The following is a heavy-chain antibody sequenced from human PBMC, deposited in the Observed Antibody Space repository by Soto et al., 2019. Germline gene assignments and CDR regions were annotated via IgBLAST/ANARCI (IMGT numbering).Heavy chain of an antibody. CDR3: ARHQAAAAFDY. Sequence: SETLSLTCTVSGGSISSSSYYGGWIRQPPGKGLEWIGSIYYSGSTYYNPSLKSRVTISVDTSKNQFSLKLSSVTAADTAVYYCARHQAAAAFDYWGQGTLVTVSS. V-gene: IGHV4-39*01. J-gene: IGHJ4*02. CDR2: IYYSGST. D-gene: IGHD6-13*01. CDR1: GGSISSSSYY.